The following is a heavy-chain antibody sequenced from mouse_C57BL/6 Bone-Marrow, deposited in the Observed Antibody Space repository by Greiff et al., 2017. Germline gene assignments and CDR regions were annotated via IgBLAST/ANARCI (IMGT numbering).Heavy chain of an antibody. CDR2: IFPGGGST. CDR3: ARRGYGSGYDWYFDV. J-gene: IGHJ1*03. Sequence: VKLMESGAELMKPGASVKLSCTATGYTFTGYWIEWVKQRPGHGLEWIGKIFPGGGSTNYTEKFKGKATITADTSSNPAYLQLSSLTTEDSANYYCARRGYGSGYDWYFDVWGTGTTVTVSA. V-gene: IGHV1-9*01. D-gene: IGHD1-1*01. CDR1: GYTFTGYW.